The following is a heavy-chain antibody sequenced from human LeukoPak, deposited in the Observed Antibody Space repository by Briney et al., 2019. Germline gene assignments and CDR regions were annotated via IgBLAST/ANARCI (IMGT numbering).Heavy chain of an antibody. CDR1: GGSFSGYY. CDR2: IKHGGST. V-gene: IGHV4-34*01. CDR3: ARGPQDIVVVVAATPDDYYYGMDV. D-gene: IGHD2-15*01. Sequence: SATLSLTCAAYGGSFSGYYWRWIRQPPGRGLELVGVIKHGGSTNYNPSLKSRVTISVDTSKNQFSLKLSSVTAADTAVYYCARGPQDIVVVVAATPDDYYYGMDVWGQGTTVTVSS. J-gene: IGHJ6*02.